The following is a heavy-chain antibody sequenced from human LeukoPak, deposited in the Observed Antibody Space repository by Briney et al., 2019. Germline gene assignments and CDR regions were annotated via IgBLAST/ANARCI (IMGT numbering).Heavy chain of an antibody. CDR3: ARELKVGNTGYYFDF. Sequence: KPSETLSLTCTVSGGSISDYRWSWIRQTPGKGLEWIGYIHYSGSTNYNPSLQTRVTISLDTSRNQFSLKLSSVTAADTAMNYCARELKVGNTGYYFDFWGQGTLVTVSS. V-gene: IGHV4-59*01. CDR2: IHYSGST. CDR1: GGSISDYR. D-gene: IGHD1-7*01. J-gene: IGHJ4*02.